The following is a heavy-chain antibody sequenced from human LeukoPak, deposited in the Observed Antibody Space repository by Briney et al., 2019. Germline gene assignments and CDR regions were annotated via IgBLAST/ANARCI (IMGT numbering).Heavy chain of an antibody. J-gene: IGHJ4*02. CDR2: INHSGST. CDR3: ARGGQYYYDSSGYPDY. Sequence: PSETLSLTCAVYGGSFSGYYWSWIRQPPGKGLEWIGEINHSGSTNYNPSLKSRVTISVDTSKNQFSLKLSSVTAADTAVYYCARGGQYYYDSSGYPDYWGQGTLVTVSS. CDR1: GGSFSGYY. D-gene: IGHD3-22*01. V-gene: IGHV4-34*01.